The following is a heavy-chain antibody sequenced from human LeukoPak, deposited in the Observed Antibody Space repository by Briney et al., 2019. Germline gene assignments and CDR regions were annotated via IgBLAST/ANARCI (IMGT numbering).Heavy chain of an antibody. D-gene: IGHD3-9*01. CDR2: MHHSGNT. CDR1: GYSISSCYF. CDR3: ARGGYDILTGYSP. J-gene: IGHJ5*02. Sequence: PSETLSLTCSVSGYSISSCYFWGWIRPLPGKGVGWAGSMHHSGNTYYKPSLKTRVTISVDTSNNQFSLKLTPVTAADTAVYYCARGGYDILTGYSPWGQGTLVTVSS. V-gene: IGHV4-38-2*02.